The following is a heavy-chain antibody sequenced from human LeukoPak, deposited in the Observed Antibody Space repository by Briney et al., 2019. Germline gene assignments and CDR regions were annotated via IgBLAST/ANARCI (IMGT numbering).Heavy chain of an antibody. D-gene: IGHD1-26*01. CDR2: INPNNGNL. V-gene: IGHV1-8*03. CDR1: GYTFGSDD. CDR3: ARSDHNSWNAFDI. Sequence: ASVKVSCKASGYTFGSDDINWVRRATGQGLEWMGWINPNNGNLGYAQKFQGRVTITRNTPISTAYMELSSLTSEDTAVYYCARSDHNSWNAFDIWGQGTMVTVPS. J-gene: IGHJ3*02.